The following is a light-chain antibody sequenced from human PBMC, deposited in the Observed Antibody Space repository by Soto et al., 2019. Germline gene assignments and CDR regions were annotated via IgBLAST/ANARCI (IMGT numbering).Light chain of an antibody. CDR3: HHRQILPRP. CDR2: QTS. CDR1: QYINTR. V-gene: IGKV3-11*01. Sequence: IRFKKSPAALSSFKSDRVTLPCRASQYINTRLAWYQHRPGQAPRLLIYQTSIRAAGIPARFSASGSGTDFTLTISYVQPEDFALYYCHHRQILPRPFCQGTMVDIK. J-gene: IGKJ1*01.